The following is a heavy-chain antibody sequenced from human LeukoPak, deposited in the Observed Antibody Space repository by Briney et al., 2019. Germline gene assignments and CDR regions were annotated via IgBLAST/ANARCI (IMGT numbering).Heavy chain of an antibody. CDR2: IYYSGST. V-gene: IGHV4-59*01. Sequence: PSETLSLTCTVSGGSISSYYWSWIRQPPGKGLEWIGYIYYSGSTNYNPSLKSRVTISVDTSKNQFSLKLSSVTAADTAVYYCARDRYSSGWYGFGAFDIWGQGTMVTVSS. D-gene: IGHD6-19*01. J-gene: IGHJ3*02. CDR3: ARDRYSSGWYGFGAFDI. CDR1: GGSISSYY.